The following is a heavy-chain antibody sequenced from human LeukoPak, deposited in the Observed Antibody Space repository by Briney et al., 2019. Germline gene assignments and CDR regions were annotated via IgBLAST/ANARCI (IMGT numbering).Heavy chain of an antibody. D-gene: IGHD6-19*01. CDR1: GYTFTGFY. J-gene: IGHJ4*02. CDR2: INPNSGDT. CDR3: ARGGGSGWYGPHGY. Sequence: RASVKVSCKASGYTFTGFYMHWVRQAPGQGLEWMGRINPNSGDTNYAQKFQGRVTMTRDTSISTAYMELSRLRSDDTAVFYCARGGGSGWYGPHGYWGQGTLVTVSS. V-gene: IGHV1-2*06.